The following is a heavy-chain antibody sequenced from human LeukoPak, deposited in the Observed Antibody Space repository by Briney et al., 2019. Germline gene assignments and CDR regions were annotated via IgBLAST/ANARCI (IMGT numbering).Heavy chain of an antibody. V-gene: IGHV3-48*01. CDR2: ISSSSSTI. Sequence: GGSLRLSCAASGFTFSSYSMNWVRQAPGKGLEWVSYISSSSSTIYYADSVKGRFTISRDNAKDSLYLQMNSLRAEDTAVYYCAVSLMDYSNYYFDYWGQGTLVTVSS. J-gene: IGHJ4*02. D-gene: IGHD4-11*01. CDR1: GFTFSSYS. CDR3: AVSLMDYSNYYFDY.